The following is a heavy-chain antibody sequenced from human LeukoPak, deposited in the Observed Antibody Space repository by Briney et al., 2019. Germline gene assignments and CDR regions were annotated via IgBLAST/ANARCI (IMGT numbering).Heavy chain of an antibody. Sequence: SETLSLTCSVSGASISDYWWSWIRQPPGKGLEYIGFVYHSSSTNYNPSLKSRVTMSLDTSKNQFSLKLSSVTAADTAVYYCAREKLTDIVVVPGWFDPWGQGTLVTVSS. D-gene: IGHD2-2*01. J-gene: IGHJ5*02. V-gene: IGHV4-59*01. CDR2: VYHSSST. CDR3: AREKLTDIVVVPGWFDP. CDR1: GASISDYW.